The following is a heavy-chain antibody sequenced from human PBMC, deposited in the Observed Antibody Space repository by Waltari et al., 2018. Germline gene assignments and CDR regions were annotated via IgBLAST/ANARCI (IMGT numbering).Heavy chain of an antibody. CDR1: GGSISSSSYY. Sequence: QLQLQESGPGLVKPSETLSLTCTVSGGSISSSSYYWSWIRQPPGKGLEWIGSIYYSGSTYYNPSLKSRVTISVDTSKNQFSLKLSSVTAADTAVYYCASLYYYDSSGYSDAFDIWGQGTMVTVSS. D-gene: IGHD3-22*01. J-gene: IGHJ3*02. CDR2: IYYSGST. V-gene: IGHV4-39*01. CDR3: ASLYYYDSSGYSDAFDI.